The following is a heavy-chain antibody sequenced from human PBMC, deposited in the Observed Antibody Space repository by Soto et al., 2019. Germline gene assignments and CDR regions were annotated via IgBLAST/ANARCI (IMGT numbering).Heavy chain of an antibody. J-gene: IGHJ6*02. V-gene: IGHV1-18*01. CDR3: ARDFDFGV. CDR1: GYRFTNNG. Sequence: QVQMVQSGPEVKKPGASVKVSCKSSGYRFTNNGAYWVRQAPGEGLERVGWISANSRDTKYAQAYEGRVTISTDTATNTAYMELRSLTSDDTATYFCARDFDFGVWGQGTSVTVSS. CDR2: ISANSRDT. D-gene: IGHD3-9*01.